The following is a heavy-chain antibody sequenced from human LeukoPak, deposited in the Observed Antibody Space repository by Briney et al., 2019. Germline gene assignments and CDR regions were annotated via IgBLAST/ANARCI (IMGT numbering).Heavy chain of an antibody. CDR3: ARDKYYDRYFDS. Sequence: GGSLRLSCAASGFTFNSNWMSWVRQAPGKGLEWVANIKQDGSEKYYVDSVEGRFTISGDNAKNSLSLQMNSLRAEDTAVYYCARDKYYDRYFDSWGQGTLVTVSS. V-gene: IGHV3-7*01. D-gene: IGHD3-22*01. J-gene: IGHJ4*02. CDR1: GFTFNSNW. CDR2: IKQDGSEK.